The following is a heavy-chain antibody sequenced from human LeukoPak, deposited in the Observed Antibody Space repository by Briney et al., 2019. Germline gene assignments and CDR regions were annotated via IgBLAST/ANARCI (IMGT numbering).Heavy chain of an antibody. Sequence: SETLSLTCTVSGGSVSSGSYYWSWIRQPPGKGLEWIGYIYYSGSTNYNPSLKSRVTISVDTSKNQFSLKLSSVTAADTAVYYCARVILYYYDSSGYYLDYWGQGTLVTVSS. CDR1: GGSVSSGSYY. D-gene: IGHD3-22*01. V-gene: IGHV4-61*01. CDR3: ARVILYYYDSSGYYLDY. CDR2: IYYSGST. J-gene: IGHJ4*02.